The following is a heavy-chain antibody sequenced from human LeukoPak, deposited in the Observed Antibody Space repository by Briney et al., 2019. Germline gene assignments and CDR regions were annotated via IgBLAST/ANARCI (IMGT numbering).Heavy chain of an antibody. V-gene: IGHV1-46*01. CDR1: GYTFTSYY. CDR2: INPNGGGT. CDR3: ARGVSYYDILTGSPGFPRSNYYYYYGMDV. J-gene: IGHJ6*02. Sequence: GASVKVSCKASGYTFTSYYMHWVRQAPEQGLEWMGIINPNGGGTSYAQKFQGRVTMTRDTSTSTVYMELSSLTSEDTAVYYCARGVSYYDILTGSPGFPRSNYYYYYGMDVWGQGTTVTVSS. D-gene: IGHD3-9*01.